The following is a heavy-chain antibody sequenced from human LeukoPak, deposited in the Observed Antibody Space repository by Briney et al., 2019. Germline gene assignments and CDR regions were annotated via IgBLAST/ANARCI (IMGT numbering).Heavy chain of an antibody. D-gene: IGHD6-19*01. V-gene: IGHV3-30-3*01. J-gene: IGHJ4*02. CDR1: GFTFSSYA. Sequence: PGGSLRLSCAASGFTFSSYAMHWVRQAPGKGLEWVAVISYDGSNKYYADSVKGRFTISRDNSKNTLYLQMNSLRTEDTAVYYCAREQWLAFDYWGQGTLVTVSS. CDR2: ISYDGSNK. CDR3: AREQWLAFDY.